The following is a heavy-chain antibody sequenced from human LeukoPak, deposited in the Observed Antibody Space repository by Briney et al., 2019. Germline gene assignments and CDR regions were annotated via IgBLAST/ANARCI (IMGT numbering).Heavy chain of an antibody. D-gene: IGHD3-3*01. J-gene: IGHJ3*02. V-gene: IGHV3-33*06. CDR1: GFTFSSYG. CDR2: IWYDGSNK. Sequence: GGSLRLSCAASGFTFSSYGMHWVRQAPGKGLEWVAVIWYDGSNKYCADSVKGRFTISRDNSKNTLYLQMNSLRAEDTAVYYCAKDLVSDFWSGSDNDAFDIWGQGTMVTVSS. CDR3: AKDLVSDFWSGSDNDAFDI.